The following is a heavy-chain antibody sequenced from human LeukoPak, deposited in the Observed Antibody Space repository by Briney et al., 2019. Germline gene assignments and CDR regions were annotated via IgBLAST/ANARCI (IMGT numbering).Heavy chain of an antibody. J-gene: IGHJ4*02. CDR1: GGSVSSGSYY. CDR2: IYYSGST. D-gene: IGHD6-19*01. CDR3: ARVSGSSSGYFDY. V-gene: IGHV4-61*01. Sequence: PSETLSLTCTVSGGSVSSGSYYWSWIRQPPGKRLEWIGYIYYSGSTNYNPSLKSRVTISVDTSKNQFSLKLSSVTAADTAVYYCARVSGSSSGYFDYWGQGTLVTVSS.